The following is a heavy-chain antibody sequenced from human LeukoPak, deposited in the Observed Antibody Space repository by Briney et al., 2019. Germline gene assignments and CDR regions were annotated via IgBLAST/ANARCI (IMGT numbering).Heavy chain of an antibody. CDR3: ASGEYYYDSSGYSDY. J-gene: IGHJ4*02. CDR1: GFTFSSYS. CDR2: ISSSSSYI. D-gene: IGHD3-22*01. Sequence: PGGSLRLSCAASGFTFSSYSMNWVRQAPGKGLEWVSSISSSSSYIYYADSVKGRFTTSRDNAKNSLYLQMNSLRAEDTAVYYCASGEYYYDSSGYSDYWGQGTLVTVSS. V-gene: IGHV3-21*01.